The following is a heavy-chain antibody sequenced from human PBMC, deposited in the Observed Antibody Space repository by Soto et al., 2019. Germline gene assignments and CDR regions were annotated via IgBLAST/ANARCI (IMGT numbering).Heavy chain of an antibody. V-gene: IGHV3-23*01. D-gene: IGHD1-26*01. Sequence: EVQLLESGGGLVQPGGSLRLSCAASGFTFSTYAMSWVRQAPGKGLEWVSGISGSGGSTYYADSVKGRFTISRDNSKNTLYLQMNSLRAEDTAIYYFAKEGMGALPPYYYYYYMDVWGKGTTVTVSS. CDR2: ISGSGGST. CDR1: GFTFSTYA. J-gene: IGHJ6*03. CDR3: AKEGMGALPPYYYYYYMDV.